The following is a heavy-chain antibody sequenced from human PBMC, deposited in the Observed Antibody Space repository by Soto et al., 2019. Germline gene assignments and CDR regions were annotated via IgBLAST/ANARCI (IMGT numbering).Heavy chain of an antibody. V-gene: IGHV4-39*01. Sequence: QLHLQESGPGLVKPSETLSLTCTVSGGSISSSSYFWGWIRQPPGKGLEWIGHIYYSGNTYYNPSLKSRVTISVDTSKNQFSLKLASVTAADTAVYYCARMRKTAMAPVDFWGQGTRVTVSS. J-gene: IGHJ4*02. CDR3: ARMRKTAMAPVDF. CDR2: IYYSGNT. CDR1: GGSISSSSYF. D-gene: IGHD5-18*01.